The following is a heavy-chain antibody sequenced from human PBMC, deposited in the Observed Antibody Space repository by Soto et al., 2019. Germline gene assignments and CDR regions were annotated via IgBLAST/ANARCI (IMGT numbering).Heavy chain of an antibody. CDR3: AREIDYYDSSGYPRIPLFRGESPLDY. J-gene: IGHJ4*02. CDR2: IWYDGSNK. V-gene: IGHV3-33*01. D-gene: IGHD3-22*01. CDR1: GFTFSSYG. Sequence: QVQLVESGGGVVQPGRSLRLSCAASGFTFSSYGMHWVRQAPGKGLEWVAVIWYDGSNKYYADSVKGRFTISRDNSKNSLYLQMNSLRAEDTAVYYWAREIDYYDSSGYPRIPLFRGESPLDYWGQGTLVTVSS.